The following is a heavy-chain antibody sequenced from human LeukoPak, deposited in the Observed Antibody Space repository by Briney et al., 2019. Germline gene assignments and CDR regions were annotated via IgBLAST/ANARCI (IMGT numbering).Heavy chain of an antibody. CDR2: ISYDGSNK. J-gene: IGHJ4*02. CDR3: AKDRYGSGSYYGYFDY. D-gene: IGHD3-10*01. Sequence: RRSLRLSCAASGFTFSSYGMHWVRQAPGKGLEWVAVISYDGSNKYYADSVKGRFTISRDNSKNTLYLQMNSLRAEDTAVYYCAKDRYGSGSYYGYFDYWGQGTLVTVSS. CDR1: GFTFSSYG. V-gene: IGHV3-30*18.